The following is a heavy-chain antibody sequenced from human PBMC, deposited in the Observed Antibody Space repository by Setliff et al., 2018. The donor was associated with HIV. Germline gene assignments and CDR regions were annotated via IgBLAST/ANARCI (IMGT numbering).Heavy chain of an antibody. V-gene: IGHV3-7*01. D-gene: IGHD3-10*01. CDR1: GFTFSTYW. CDR3: ASVLRYYGSGSYPFGY. CDR2: IKQDGSEK. Sequence: LPGGSLRLSCAASGFTFSTYWMSWVRQAPGKGLEWVANIKQDGSEKYYVDSVKGRFTISRDNAKNSLYLQMNSLRAEDTAVYYCASVLRYYGSGSYPFGYWGQGTLVTVSS. J-gene: IGHJ4*02.